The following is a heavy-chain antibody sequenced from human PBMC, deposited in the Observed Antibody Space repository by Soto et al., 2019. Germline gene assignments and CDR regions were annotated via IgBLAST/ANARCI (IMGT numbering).Heavy chain of an antibody. J-gene: IGHJ4*02. CDR2: VLYDGSKD. D-gene: IGHD3-3*01. V-gene: IGHV3-33*01. CDR1: GFTFSTVG. CDR3: VRDGVVRTAFFGYRDY. Sequence: QVQLVESGGGVVQPGDSLRLSCAVSGFTFSTVGMHWVRQAPGMGLEWVSIVLYDGSKDYYADSVKGRFTISRDNSKNTLYLHINSLRVEDTSVYYCVRDGVVRTAFFGYRDYWGQGSLVTVSS.